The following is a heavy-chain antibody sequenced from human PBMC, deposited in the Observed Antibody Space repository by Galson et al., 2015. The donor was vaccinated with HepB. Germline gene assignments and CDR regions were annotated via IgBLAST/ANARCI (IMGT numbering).Heavy chain of an antibody. J-gene: IGHJ4*02. CDR3: AREDSSGYYPDY. CDR1: GFTFSSYA. Sequence: SLRLSCAASGFTFSSYAMHWVRQAAGKGLEWVAVISYDGSNKYYADSVKGRFTISRDNSKNTLYLQMISLRAEDTAVYYCAREDSSGYYPDYWGQGTLVTVSS. D-gene: IGHD3-22*01. V-gene: IGHV3-30*04. CDR2: ISYDGSNK.